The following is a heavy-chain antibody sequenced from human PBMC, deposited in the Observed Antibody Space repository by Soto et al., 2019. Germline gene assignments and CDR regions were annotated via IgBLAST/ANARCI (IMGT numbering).Heavy chain of an antibody. CDR2: INPDGTKR. CDR1: GFTFTDFW. D-gene: IGHD6-19*01. Sequence: EVQLVESGGGLVQPGGSLRLSCAASGFTFTDFWMAWVRQPPGKGLEWVASINPDGTKRFFVDSVQGRFTISRDDAKNSVFLQMISLRDEDTAVYYCARWESSGWYLGIWGQGTLLTVSS. V-gene: IGHV3-7*03. CDR3: ARWESSGWYLGI. J-gene: IGHJ4*02.